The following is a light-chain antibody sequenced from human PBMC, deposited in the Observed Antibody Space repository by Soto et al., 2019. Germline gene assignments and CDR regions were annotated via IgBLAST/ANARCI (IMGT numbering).Light chain of an antibody. Sequence: DIQMTQSPSTLSASVGDRVTITCRASQSIKNWLAWYQQKPGEAPKLLIYKASTLESGVPSRFSGSGPGTEFTLTISCLQPDDVATYHCQQYNSYSQFTFGPGTKVDIK. CDR1: QSIKNW. CDR3: QQYNSYSQFT. CDR2: KAS. J-gene: IGKJ3*01. V-gene: IGKV1-5*03.